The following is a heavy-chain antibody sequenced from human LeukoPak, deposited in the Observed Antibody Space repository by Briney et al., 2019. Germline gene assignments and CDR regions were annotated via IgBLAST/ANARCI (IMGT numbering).Heavy chain of an antibody. CDR3: AQGYDFWSGSEYFQH. Sequence: GGSLRLSCVASGFTLSSYAMSWVRQAPGKGLEWVSIVSGGGGSTYYADSVKGRFTISTDNSRNTVSLEMNSLRAEDTALYYCAQGYDFWSGSEYFQHWGQGTLVTVSS. CDR1: GFTLSSYA. CDR2: VSGGGGST. V-gene: IGHV3-23*01. J-gene: IGHJ1*01. D-gene: IGHD3-3*01.